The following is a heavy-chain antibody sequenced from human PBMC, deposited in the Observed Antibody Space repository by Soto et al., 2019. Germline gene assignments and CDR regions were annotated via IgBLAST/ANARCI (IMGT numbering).Heavy chain of an antibody. CDR1: GFTFISYA. Sequence: QVQLVQSGAEVKKPGASVKVSCKASGFTFISYAISWVRQAPGQGLEWMGWISAYNDNTKYAQKLQGTTPMTTHTSTSTAYMGLRSLKSDDTAVYYCARGWFREFFSYFDFWGQGTLVTVSS. D-gene: IGHD3-10*01. J-gene: IGHJ4*02. CDR2: ISAYNDNT. V-gene: IGHV1-18*01. CDR3: ARGWFREFFSYFDF.